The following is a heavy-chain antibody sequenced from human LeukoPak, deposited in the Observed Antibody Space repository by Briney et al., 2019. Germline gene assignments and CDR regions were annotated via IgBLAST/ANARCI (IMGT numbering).Heavy chain of an antibody. CDR2: IYYSGST. J-gene: IGHJ4*02. CDR1: GGSISSYY. V-gene: IGHV4-59*01. Sequence: SETLSLTCTVSGGSISSYYWSWIRQPPGKGLEWIGYIYYSGSTNYNPSLKSRVTISVDTSKNQFSLKLSSVTAADTAVYYCARGDTGSYYYFDYWGQGTLVTVSS. D-gene: IGHD1-26*01. CDR3: ARGDTGSYYYFDY.